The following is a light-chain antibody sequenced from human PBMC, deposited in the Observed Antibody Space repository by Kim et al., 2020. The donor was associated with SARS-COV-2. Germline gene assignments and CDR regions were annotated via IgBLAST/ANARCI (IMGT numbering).Light chain of an antibody. CDR3: QVWDSNTDHRV. Sequence: PGPTATITRGGNNMDTKTVHGYRQRPGQVPILVIYYDRDRPSGIPERFSGSNSGNTATLTISRVEAGDEADYYCQVWDSNTDHRVFGPGTQLTVL. V-gene: IGLV3-21*04. CDR2: YDR. CDR1: NMDTKT. J-gene: IGLJ1*01.